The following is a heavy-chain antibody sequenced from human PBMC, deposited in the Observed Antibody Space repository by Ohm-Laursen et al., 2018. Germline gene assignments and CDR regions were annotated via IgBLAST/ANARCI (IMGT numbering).Heavy chain of an antibody. J-gene: IGHJ4*02. CDR3: ARGDCSGGSCPIDY. D-gene: IGHD2-15*01. CDR1: GYAFTTYG. V-gene: IGHV1-8*02. CDR2: ISTYNGNT. Sequence: SVKVSCKTSGYAFTTYGITWVRQAPGQGLEWMGWISTYNGNTEYAEKFQGRVTMTRNTSISTAYMELSSLRSEDTAVYYCARGDCSGGSCPIDYWGQGTLVTVSS.